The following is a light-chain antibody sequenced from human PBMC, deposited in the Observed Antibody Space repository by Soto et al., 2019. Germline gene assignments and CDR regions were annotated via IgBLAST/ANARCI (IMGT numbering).Light chain of an antibody. V-gene: IGKV3-20*01. J-gene: IGKJ1*01. CDR3: QQYFGSSWT. CDR1: QIVISSY. Sequence: EIVLTQSPGTLSLSPGERATLSCRASQIVISSYLAWYQQKPGQAPRLLIYGTSSRATGIPDRFSGSGSGTDFTLTISRLEPEDFAVYYCQQYFGSSWTFGQGTKVDIK. CDR2: GTS.